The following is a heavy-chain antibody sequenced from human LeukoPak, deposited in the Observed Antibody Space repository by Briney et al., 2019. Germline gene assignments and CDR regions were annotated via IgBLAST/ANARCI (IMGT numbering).Heavy chain of an antibody. D-gene: IGHD4/OR15-4a*01. CDR3: ARDFDYGDYIDF. CDR1: GGSFSGYY. V-gene: IGHV4-34*01. Sequence: SETLSLTCAVYGGSFSGYYWSWIRQPPGKGLVWIGEINHSGSTNYNPSLKSRVTISVDTSKNQFSLKLSSVTAEDTAVYYCARDFDYGDYIDFWGQGTLVAVSS. J-gene: IGHJ4*02. CDR2: INHSGST.